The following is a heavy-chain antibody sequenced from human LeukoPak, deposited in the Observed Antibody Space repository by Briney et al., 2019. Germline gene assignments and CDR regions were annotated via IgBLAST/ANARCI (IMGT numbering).Heavy chain of an antibody. CDR1: GGSISSSSYY. V-gene: IGHV4-39*01. CDR3: ARVLTSFNYWYFDL. Sequence: SETLSLTCTVSGGSISSSSYYWGWIRQPPGKGLEWIGSIYYSGSTYYNPSLKSRVTISVDTSKNQFSLKLSSVTAADTAVYYCARVLTSFNYWYFDLWGRGTLVTVSS. D-gene: IGHD3-22*01. CDR2: IYYSGST. J-gene: IGHJ2*01.